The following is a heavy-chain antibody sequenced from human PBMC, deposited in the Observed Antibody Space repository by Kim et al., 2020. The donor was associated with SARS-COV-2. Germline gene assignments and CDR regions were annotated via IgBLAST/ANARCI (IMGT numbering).Heavy chain of an antibody. CDR3: ARAGDYNNSSGHYFFDY. V-gene: IGHV6-1*01. Sequence: SQTLSLTCAISGDSVSSNSAAWNWIRQSPSRGLEWLGRTYYRSKWLNDYAGSAKSRITINPDTSKDQFSLQLNSVTPEDTAVYYCARAGDYNNSSGHYFFDYWGQGTLVTVSS. D-gene: IGHD6-6*01. CDR1: GDSVSSNSAA. J-gene: IGHJ4*02. CDR2: TYYRSKWLN.